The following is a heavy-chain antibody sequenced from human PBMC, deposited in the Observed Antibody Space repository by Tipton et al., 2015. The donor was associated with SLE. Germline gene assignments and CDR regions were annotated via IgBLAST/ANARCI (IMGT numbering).Heavy chain of an antibody. CDR2: IYYSGRT. CDR1: GGSIRSYY. V-gene: IGHV4-59*07. CDR3: ATFRRDGYNAVYYFDY. Sequence: TLSLTCTVSGGSIRSYYWTWIRQPPGKGLQWIGYIYYSGRTDYNPSLKSRVAISLDTSQKRFSLKLSSVTAADTAVYYCATFRRDGYNAVYYFDYWGQGTMVTVSS. D-gene: IGHD5-24*01. J-gene: IGHJ4*02.